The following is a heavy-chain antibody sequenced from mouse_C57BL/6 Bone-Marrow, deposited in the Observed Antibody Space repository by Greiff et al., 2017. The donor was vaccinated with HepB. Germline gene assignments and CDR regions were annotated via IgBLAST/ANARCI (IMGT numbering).Heavy chain of an antibody. V-gene: IGHV2-2*01. D-gene: IGHD2-1*01. CDR3: ASYGNSYWYFDV. CDR2: IWSGGST. Sequence: VHLVESGPGLVQPSQSLSITCTVSGFSLTSYGVHWVRQSPGKGLEWLGVIWSGGSTDYNAAFISRLSISKDNSKSQVFFKMNSLQADDTAIYYCASYGNSYWYFDVWGTGTTVTVSS. J-gene: IGHJ1*03. CDR1: GFSLTSYG.